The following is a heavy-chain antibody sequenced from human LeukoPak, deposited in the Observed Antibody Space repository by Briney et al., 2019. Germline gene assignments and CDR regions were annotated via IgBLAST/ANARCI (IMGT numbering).Heavy chain of an antibody. CDR1: GGSISSNY. CDR2: IYYSGST. V-gene: IGHV4-59*12. J-gene: IGHJ6*04. D-gene: IGHD3-3*01. CDR3: ARVKRYYDFWSGYEMGVDV. Sequence: PSETLSLTCTVSGGSISSNYWSWVRQPPGKGLEWIGYIYYSGSTNYNPSLKSRVTISVDTSKNQFSLKLSSVTAADTAVYYCARVKRYYDFWSGYEMGVDVWGKGTTVTVSS.